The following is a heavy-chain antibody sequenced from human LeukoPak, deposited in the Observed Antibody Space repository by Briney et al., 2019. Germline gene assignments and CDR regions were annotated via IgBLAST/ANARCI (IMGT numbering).Heavy chain of an antibody. CDR1: GGSISSSY. Sequence: SETLSLTCTVSGGSISSSYWSWIRQPPGKGPEWIGYIYYSGSTDYNPSLKSRVTISVDTSKNQFSLKLSSVTAADTAVYYCARYNWNELNYYYYYYMDVWGKGTTVTVSS. D-gene: IGHD1-20*01. CDR2: IYYSGST. CDR3: ARYNWNELNYYYYYYMDV. J-gene: IGHJ6*03. V-gene: IGHV4-59*01.